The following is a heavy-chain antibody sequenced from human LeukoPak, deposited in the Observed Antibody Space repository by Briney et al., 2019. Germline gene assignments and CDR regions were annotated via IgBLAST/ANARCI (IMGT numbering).Heavy chain of an antibody. CDR2: IIPIFGTA. J-gene: IGHJ6*03. D-gene: IGHD3-16*01. CDR1: GGTFSSYA. Sequence: ASVKVSCKASGGTFSSYAISWVRQAPGQGLEWMGGIIPIFGTANYAQKFQGRVTITADESTSTAYMELSSLRSEDTAVYYCARGHDGDYYYYYYMDVWGKGTTVTVSS. CDR3: ARGHDGDYYYYYYMDV. V-gene: IGHV1-69*13.